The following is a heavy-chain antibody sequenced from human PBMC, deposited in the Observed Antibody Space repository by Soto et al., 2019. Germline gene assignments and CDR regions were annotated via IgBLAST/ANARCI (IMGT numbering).Heavy chain of an antibody. CDR3: ARGGTTASGSGKWIDP. V-gene: IGHV1-46*01. CDR2: INPSGGST. CDR1: GYTFTSYY. D-gene: IGHD1-1*01. J-gene: IGHJ5*02. Sequence: QVQLVQSGAEVKKPGASVKVSCKASGYTFTSYYMHWVRQAPGQGLEWMGIINPSGGSTSYAQKFQGRVTMTRDTSTSTVDMELSSLRSEDTAVYYCARGGTTASGSGKWIDPWGQGTLVTVSS.